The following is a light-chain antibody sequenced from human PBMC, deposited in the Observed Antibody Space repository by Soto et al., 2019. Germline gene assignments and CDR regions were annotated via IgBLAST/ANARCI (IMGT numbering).Light chain of an antibody. CDR1: SSNIGSNT. CDR2: SNN. Sequence: QSVLTQPPSASGTPGQRVTISCSGSSSNIGSNTVNWYQQLPGTAPKLLIYSNNQRPSGVPDRFSGSKSGTSASLAISGLQSADEADYYCAAWDDSLHGWVFGGGTKLTVL. V-gene: IGLV1-44*01. CDR3: AAWDDSLHGWV. J-gene: IGLJ3*02.